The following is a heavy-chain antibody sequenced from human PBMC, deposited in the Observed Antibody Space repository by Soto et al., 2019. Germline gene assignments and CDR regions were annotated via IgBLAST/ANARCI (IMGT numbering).Heavy chain of an antibody. CDR3: ARAVEYYGFGSYFFSGSTYYYYMDV. CDR1: GFTFSSYD. D-gene: IGHD3-10*01. V-gene: IGHV3-13*01. J-gene: IGHJ6*03. CDR2: IGTAGGT. Sequence: GGSLRLSCAASGFTFSSYDMHWVRQATGKGLEWVSAIGTAGGTYYPGSVKGRFTISRENAKNSLYLQMNSLRAGDTAVFYCARAVEYYGFGSYFFSGSTYYYYMDVWGKGTTVTVSS.